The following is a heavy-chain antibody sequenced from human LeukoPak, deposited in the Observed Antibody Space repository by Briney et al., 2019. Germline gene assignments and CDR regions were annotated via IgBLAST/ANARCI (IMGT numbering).Heavy chain of an antibody. D-gene: IGHD5-18*01. J-gene: IGHJ4*02. CDR3: ASDGYSYGPYYFDY. CDR2: IYHSGST. V-gene: IGHV4-4*02. CDR1: GGSISSSNW. Sequence: KTSETLSLTCAVSGGSISSSNWWSWVHQPPGKGLEWIGEIYHSGSTNYNPSLKSRVTISVDKSTSQFSLKLSSVTAADTAMYYCASDGYSYGPYYFDYWGQGTLVTVSS.